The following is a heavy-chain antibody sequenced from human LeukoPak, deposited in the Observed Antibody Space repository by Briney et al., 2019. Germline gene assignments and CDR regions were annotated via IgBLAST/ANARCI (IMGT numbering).Heavy chain of an antibody. CDR1: GFTFNTYS. Sequence: GGSLRLSCAASGFTFNTYSMNWVRQVPGKGLEWVSYISSSRSTIYYADSVKGRFTISRDNAKNSLYLQMNSLRDEDTAVYYCARAVAGFDYWGQGTLVTVSS. CDR2: ISSSRSTI. V-gene: IGHV3-48*02. J-gene: IGHJ4*02. D-gene: IGHD6-19*01. CDR3: ARAVAGFDY.